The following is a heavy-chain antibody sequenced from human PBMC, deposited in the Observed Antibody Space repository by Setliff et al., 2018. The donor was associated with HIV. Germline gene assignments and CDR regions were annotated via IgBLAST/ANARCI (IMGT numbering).Heavy chain of an antibody. Sequence: ASLRLSCAASACPFSGYSMNWVRQAPGKGLEWVASISRCSENIYYADSIKGRFTISRDNAKYSLYRQMNNLRTGDTAVYYCVRDFKWLNWFFDLWGRGTLVTVSS. V-gene: IGHV3-21*06. CDR3: VRDFKWLNWFFDL. CDR2: ISRCSENI. D-gene: IGHD5-12*01. J-gene: IGHJ2*01. CDR1: ACPFSGYS.